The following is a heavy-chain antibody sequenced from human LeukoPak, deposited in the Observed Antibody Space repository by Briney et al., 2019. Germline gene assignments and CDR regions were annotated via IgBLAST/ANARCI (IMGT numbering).Heavy chain of an antibody. CDR1: GFTFDDYA. J-gene: IGHJ4*02. Sequence: GGSLRLSCAASGFTFDDYAMHWVRQAPGKGLEWVSGTSWNGKRNDYADSVKGRFTISRDNSKNTLYLQMNSLRAEDTAVYYCANLPTVTGESWGQGTLVTVSS. D-gene: IGHD4-17*01. CDR3: ANLPTVTGES. V-gene: IGHV3-9*01. CDR2: TSWNGKRN.